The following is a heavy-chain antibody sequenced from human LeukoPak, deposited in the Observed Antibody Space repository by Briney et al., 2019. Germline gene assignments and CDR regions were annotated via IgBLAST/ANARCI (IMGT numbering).Heavy chain of an antibody. CDR2: ISYDGKKK. Sequence: GGSLRLSCAVSGITFSNHGMHWLSQAPGKGLEWVAVISYDGKKKYYGDSVKGRFTISRDDSDSTLYLQMNSLRAEDTALYYCARDRAWNYFDSWGQGTLVTVSS. CDR3: ARDRAWNYFDS. CDR1: GITFSNHG. V-gene: IGHV3-30*03. J-gene: IGHJ4*02. D-gene: IGHD1-1*01.